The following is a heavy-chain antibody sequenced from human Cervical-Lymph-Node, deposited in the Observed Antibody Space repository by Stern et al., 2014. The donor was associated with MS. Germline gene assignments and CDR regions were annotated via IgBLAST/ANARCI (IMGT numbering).Heavy chain of an antibody. CDR3: ARYRGTFYFDN. V-gene: IGHV1-69*06. J-gene: IGHJ4*02. CDR1: GSTFSTYY. D-gene: IGHD1-1*01. Sequence: VQLVESGAEVKRPGSSVRVSCTASGSTFSTYYISWVRQAPGQGLECMGGIILIFGTGNYAQKFQGRLTMSADKSTSTVYLDLNSLRSEDTAMYYCARYRGTFYFDNWGQGTLVTVSS. CDR2: IILIFGTG.